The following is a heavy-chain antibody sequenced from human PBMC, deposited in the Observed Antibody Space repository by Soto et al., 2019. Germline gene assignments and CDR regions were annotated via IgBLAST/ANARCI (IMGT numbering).Heavy chain of an antibody. J-gene: IGHJ4*02. Sequence: GGSLRLSCAASGFTFSSYWMSWVRQAPGKGLEWVANIKQDGSEKYNVDSVKGRFTISRDNAKNSLYLQMNSLRAEDTAVYYCARETRFGELDYFDYWGQGTLVTVSS. V-gene: IGHV3-7*01. CDR1: GFTFSSYW. CDR3: ARETRFGELDYFDY. CDR2: IKQDGSEK. D-gene: IGHD3-10*01.